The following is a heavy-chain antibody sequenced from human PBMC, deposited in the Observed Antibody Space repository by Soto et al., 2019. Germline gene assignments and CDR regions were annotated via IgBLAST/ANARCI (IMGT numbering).Heavy chain of an antibody. CDR3: LVSFTYGHAFID. CDR2: INSDGRST. CDR1: GFTFNNYW. J-gene: IGHJ4*02. Sequence: GGSLRLSCAASGFTFNNYWMHWVRQVPGKGLVWVSQINSDGRSTSYAGSVKGRFTISRDNAKNTLYLQMDSLTVEDTAVFYCLVSFTYGHAFIDWGQGTQVSV. D-gene: IGHD3-10*01. V-gene: IGHV3-74*01.